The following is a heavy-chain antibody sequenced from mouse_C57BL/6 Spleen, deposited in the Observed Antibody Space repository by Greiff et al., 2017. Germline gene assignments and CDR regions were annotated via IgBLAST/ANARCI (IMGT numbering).Heavy chain of an antibody. Sequence: QVQLQQPGAELVRPGSSVKLSCKASGYTFTSYWMDWVKQRPGQGLEWIGNIYPSDSETHYNQKFKDKATLTVDKSSITAYMQLSSLTSEDSAVYYCARYEATHFDYWGQGTTLTVSS. CDR2: IYPSDSET. J-gene: IGHJ2*01. CDR1: GYTFTSYW. V-gene: IGHV1-61*01. D-gene: IGHD3-2*02. CDR3: ARYEATHFDY.